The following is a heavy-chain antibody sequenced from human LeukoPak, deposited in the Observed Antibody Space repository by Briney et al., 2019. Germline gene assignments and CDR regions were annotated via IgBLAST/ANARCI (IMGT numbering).Heavy chain of an antibody. Sequence: SETLSLTCTVSGGSISSYYWSWIRQPPGKGLEWIGYIYYSGSTNYNPSLKSRVTISVGTSKNQFSLKLSSVTAADTAVYYCARDYIAAAGTVGNYGMDVWGQGTTVTVSS. J-gene: IGHJ6*02. CDR1: GGSISSYY. CDR2: IYYSGST. V-gene: IGHV4-59*12. D-gene: IGHD6-13*01. CDR3: ARDYIAAAGTVGNYGMDV.